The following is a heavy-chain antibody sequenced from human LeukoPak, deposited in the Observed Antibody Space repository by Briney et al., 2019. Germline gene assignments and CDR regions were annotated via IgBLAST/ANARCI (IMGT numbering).Heavy chain of an antibody. Sequence: VASVKVSCKASGGTFSSYGISWVRQAPGQGLEWMGRIILILGIANYAQKFQGRVTITADKSTSTAYMELSSLRSEDTAVYYCARGTTISREYFDYWGQGTLVTVSS. CDR1: GGTFSSYG. D-gene: IGHD3-3*01. J-gene: IGHJ4*02. CDR3: ARGTTISREYFDY. CDR2: IILILGIA. V-gene: IGHV1-69*04.